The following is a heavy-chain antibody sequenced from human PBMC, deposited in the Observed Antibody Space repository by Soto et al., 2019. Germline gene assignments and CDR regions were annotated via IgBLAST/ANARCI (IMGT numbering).Heavy chain of an antibody. CDR1: GGDFSSYA. CDR2: IIPIFGTA. CDR3: ATFWTTVTSRAFDI. V-gene: IGHV1-69*01. Sequence: QVQLVQSGAAVKKPGSSVKVSCKASGGDFSSYAISWVRQAPGQWLEWMGGIIPIFGTANYAQKFQGRVTITADESTSTAYMELSSLRSEDTAVYYCATFWTTVTSRAFDIWGQGTMVTVSS. J-gene: IGHJ3*02. D-gene: IGHD4-17*01.